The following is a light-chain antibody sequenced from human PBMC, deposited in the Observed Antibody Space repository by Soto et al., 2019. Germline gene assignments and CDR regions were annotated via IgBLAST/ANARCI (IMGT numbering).Light chain of an antibody. CDR1: ESVSTN. CDR2: DVS. CDR3: QQYNNWPQT. V-gene: IGKV3-15*01. J-gene: IGKJ1*01. Sequence: ETVMTQSPATLSVSPGERATLSCRASESVSTNLAWYQQKPGQAPRLLIYDVSTGATGIPPRFSGRGSGTEYTLTISSLQSEDFAVYYCQQYNNWPQTFGQGTKVEIK.